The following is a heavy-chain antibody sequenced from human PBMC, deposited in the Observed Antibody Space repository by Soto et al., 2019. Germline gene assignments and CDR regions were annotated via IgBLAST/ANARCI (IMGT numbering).Heavy chain of an antibody. J-gene: IGHJ6*03. V-gene: IGHV3-23*01. CDR3: AKGESTVTINYYYYMDV. CDR1: GFTFSSYA. D-gene: IGHD4-17*01. Sequence: GGSLRLSCAASGFTFSSYAMSWVRQAPGKGLEWVSAISGSGGSTYYADSVKGRFTISRDNSKNTLYLQMNSLGAEDTAVYYCAKGESTVTINYYYYMDVWGKGTTVTVSS. CDR2: ISGSGGST.